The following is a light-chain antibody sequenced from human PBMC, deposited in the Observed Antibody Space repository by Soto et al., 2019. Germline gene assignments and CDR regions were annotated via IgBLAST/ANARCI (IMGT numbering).Light chain of an antibody. CDR2: GAS. Sequence: DIQMTQSPPSVSASVGDRVIITCRASQSINSYLSWYQQKLGKAPSLLIYGASKLQGGLPSRFGGSGSGTNFTLTIVNFQPEDFATYYCQQSFSTPPTFGRGTKVEIK. CDR1: QSINSY. J-gene: IGKJ4*02. V-gene: IGKV1-39*01. CDR3: QQSFSTPPT.